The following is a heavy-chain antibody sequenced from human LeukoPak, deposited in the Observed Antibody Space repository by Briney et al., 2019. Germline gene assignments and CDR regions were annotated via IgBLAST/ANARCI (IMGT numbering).Heavy chain of an antibody. Sequence: PGGSLRLSCAASGFTFNDFWMNWVRQAPGKGLEWVSAISGSGGSTYYADSVKGRFTISRDNSKNTPYLQMNSLRAEDTAVYYCAKDRQWLEGYFDYWGQGTLVTVSS. D-gene: IGHD6-19*01. CDR2: ISGSGGST. CDR1: GFTFNDFW. J-gene: IGHJ4*02. V-gene: IGHV3-23*01. CDR3: AKDRQWLEGYFDY.